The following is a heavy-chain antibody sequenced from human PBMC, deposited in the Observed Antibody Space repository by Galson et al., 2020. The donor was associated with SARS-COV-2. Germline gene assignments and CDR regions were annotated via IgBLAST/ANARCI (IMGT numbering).Heavy chain of an antibody. CDR3: ARDLQYSSSTSCQTILFDY. D-gene: IGHD2-2*01. Sequence: GGSLRLSCAASGFTFSSYKMNWVRQAPGKGLEWVSYISSSGSTIYYADSVKGRFTISRDNAKNSLYLQMNSLRAEDTAVDYCARDLQYSSSTSCQTILFDYWGQGTLVTVSS. CDR1: GFTFSSYK. J-gene: IGHJ4*02. V-gene: IGHV3-48*03. CDR2: ISSSGSTI.